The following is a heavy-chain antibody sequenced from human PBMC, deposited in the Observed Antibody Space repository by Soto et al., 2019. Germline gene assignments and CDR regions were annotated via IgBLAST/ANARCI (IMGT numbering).Heavy chain of an antibody. D-gene: IGHD2-2*01. J-gene: IGHJ4*02. V-gene: IGHV3-30*02. CDR2: IWYDGSNK. Sequence: PGGSLRLSCAASGFTFSSYGMHWFRQAPGKGLEWVAVIWYDGSNKYYADSVKGRFTISRDNSKNTLYLQMNNLRAEDTAVYYCAKVSGRGSSISCFDYWGQGTQVTVSS. CDR3: AKVSGRGSSISCFDY. CDR1: GFTFSSYG.